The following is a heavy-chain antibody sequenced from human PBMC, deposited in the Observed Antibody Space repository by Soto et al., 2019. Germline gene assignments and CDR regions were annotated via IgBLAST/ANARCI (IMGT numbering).Heavy chain of an antibody. J-gene: IGHJ4*02. CDR1: GFTFSDYS. Sequence: PGGSLRLCCAASGFTFSDYSMSWIRQAPGKRLEWVSYISSSGSTIYYADSVKGRFTISRDNAKNSLYLQMNSLRAEDTAVYYCAREPHDSGCFDYWGQGTLVTVSS. V-gene: IGHV3-11*01. CDR3: AREPHDSGCFDY. D-gene: IGHD3-9*01. CDR2: ISSSGSTI.